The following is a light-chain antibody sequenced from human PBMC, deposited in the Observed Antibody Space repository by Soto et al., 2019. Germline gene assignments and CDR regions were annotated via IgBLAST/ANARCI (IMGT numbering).Light chain of an antibody. Sequence: QSALAQPRSVSGSLGQSVTISCTGTSSDVGTFDFVSWYQQQPGKAPKLMIYDVTKRPSGVPDRFSASKSGNTASLTISGLQAEDEADYYCSSYAGSYTLGVFGTGTKLTVL. J-gene: IGLJ1*01. CDR1: SSDVGTFDF. V-gene: IGLV2-11*01. CDR3: SSYAGSYTLGV. CDR2: DVT.